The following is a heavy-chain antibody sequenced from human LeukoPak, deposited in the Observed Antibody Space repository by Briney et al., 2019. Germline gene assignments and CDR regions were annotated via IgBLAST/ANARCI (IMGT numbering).Heavy chain of an antibody. CDR3: AQGGHDFNPFYY. Sequence: GSLRLSCAASGFTFSTYAMGWVRQAPGEGLEWVSSIKGGGGDPFYADSVRGRFTISRDKSKNTLYLQLNSLRPEDTAVYFCAQGGHDFNPFYYWGQGTLVTVSS. CDR2: IKGGGGDP. J-gene: IGHJ4*02. D-gene: IGHD2-21*02. CDR1: GFTFSTYA. V-gene: IGHV3-23*01.